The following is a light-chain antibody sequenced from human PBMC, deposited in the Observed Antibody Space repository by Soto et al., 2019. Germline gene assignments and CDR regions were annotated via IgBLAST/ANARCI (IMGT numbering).Light chain of an antibody. J-gene: IGKJ2*01. Sequence: EIVLTQSPGTLSLSPGEGATFSCRASQSVTSTYLAWYQQKPGQAPRLLIYGASSRATGIPDRFSGSGSGTDFTLTISRLEPEDFAVYYCQLYDNSLDTFGHGTKLEIQ. CDR3: QLYDNSLDT. CDR1: QSVTSTY. CDR2: GAS. V-gene: IGKV3-20*01.